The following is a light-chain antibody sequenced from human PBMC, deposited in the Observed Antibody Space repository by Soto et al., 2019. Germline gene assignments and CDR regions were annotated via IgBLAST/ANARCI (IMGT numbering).Light chain of an antibody. V-gene: IGLV4-69*01. CDR2: LNSDGSH. J-gene: IGLJ2*01. CDR1: SGQSSNA. Sequence: QPVLTQSPSASASLGASVKLTCTLSSGQSSNAIAWHQQQPEKGPRYLMKLNSDGSHTKGDGIPDRFSGSSSGAERYLAISSLQSEDEADYYCQTWGTGIVVFGGGTKLTVL. CDR3: QTWGTGIVV.